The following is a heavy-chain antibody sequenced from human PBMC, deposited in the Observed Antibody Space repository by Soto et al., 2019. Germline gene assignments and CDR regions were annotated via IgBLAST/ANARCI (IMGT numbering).Heavy chain of an antibody. CDR1: GSSVGSGSYS. Sequence: SVTLSLTGTLGGSSVGSGSYSWSWIRQPPGKGLAWIGDTHYSASTNYSPSLKSRVTMSVNTSKNQFSMKLRSVTAADTAVYYCASGIAVAGTTFDYWGQGTLVTVS. J-gene: IGHJ4*02. CDR3: ASGIAVAGTTFDY. V-gene: IGHV4-61*01. CDR2: THYSAST. D-gene: IGHD6-19*01.